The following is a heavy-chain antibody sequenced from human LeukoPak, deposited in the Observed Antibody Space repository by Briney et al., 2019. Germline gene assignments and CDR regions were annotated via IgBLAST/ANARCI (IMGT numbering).Heavy chain of an antibody. V-gene: IGHV3-48*01. CDR1: GFTFNTYG. CDR2: ISSDSTTT. J-gene: IGHJ3*02. CDR3: ARLPLSVAAVGAFDM. D-gene: IGHD6-19*01. Sequence: GGSLRLSCAASGFTFNTYGMNWVRQAPGKGLEWISYISSDSTTTYYADSVKGRFIISRDNAKNSLFLHMNSLRAEDTAVYYCARLPLSVAAVGAFDMWGQGTMVTVSS.